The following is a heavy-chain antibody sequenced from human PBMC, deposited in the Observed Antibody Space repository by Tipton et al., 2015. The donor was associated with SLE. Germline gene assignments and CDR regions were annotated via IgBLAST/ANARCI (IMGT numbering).Heavy chain of an antibody. J-gene: IGHJ5*02. CDR1: GGSVSSGSYY. D-gene: IGHD5-12*01. CDR2: IYYSGST. Sequence: TLSLTCTVSGGSVSSGSYYWAWIRQPPGKGPEWIGTIYYSGSTNYNPSLESRVSTSVDTSKNRFSLKLSSVTAADTAVYYCANDYGGSRGYDNCFDPWGQGILVTVSS. V-gene: IGHV4-61*01. CDR3: ANDYGGSRGYDNCFDP.